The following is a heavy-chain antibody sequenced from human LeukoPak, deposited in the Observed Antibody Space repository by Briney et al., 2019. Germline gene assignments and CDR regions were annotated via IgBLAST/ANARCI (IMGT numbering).Heavy chain of an antibody. J-gene: IGHJ5*02. CDR2: IYPGDSDT. CDR1: GYSFSTYW. V-gene: IGHV5-51*01. Sequence: GESLKISCKGSGYSFSTYWIAWVRQMPGKGLEWMGVIYPGDSDTRYSPSFRGQVTISADKSITTAYLQWSSLKASDTAMYYCARRSGVYCSGSSCYSGGWFDPWGQGTLVTVSS. CDR3: ARRSGVYCSGSSCYSGGWFDP. D-gene: IGHD2-15*01.